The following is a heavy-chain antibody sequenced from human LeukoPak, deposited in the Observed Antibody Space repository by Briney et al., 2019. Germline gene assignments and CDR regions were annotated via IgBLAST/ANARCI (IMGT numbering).Heavy chain of an antibody. Sequence: GESLKISCKGSGYSFTSYWNGWVRQMPGKGLEWMGIIYPGDSYTRYSPSFQGQVTISADKSISTAYLQWSSLKASNTAMYYCARRGIAAAGIGLNYFDYWGQGTLVTVSS. CDR2: IYPGDSYT. J-gene: IGHJ4*02. CDR1: GYSFTSYW. CDR3: ARRGIAAAGIGLNYFDY. D-gene: IGHD6-13*01. V-gene: IGHV5-51*01.